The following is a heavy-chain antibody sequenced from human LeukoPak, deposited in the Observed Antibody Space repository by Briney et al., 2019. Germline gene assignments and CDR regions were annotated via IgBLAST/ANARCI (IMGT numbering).Heavy chain of an antibody. Sequence: QPGGSLRLSCAASGFTFSTYAMSWVRQAPGKGLEWVSAVRGSGSDTYYTDSVKGRFTISRDNSENTVHLQMNSLRVENTAVYHCVRTGFIMDRGLIMRNNWFDPWGQGTLVTVSS. CDR1: GFTFSTYA. CDR2: VRGSGSDT. D-gene: IGHD3-10*01. CDR3: VRTGFIMDRGLIMRNNWFDP. V-gene: IGHV3-23*01. J-gene: IGHJ5*02.